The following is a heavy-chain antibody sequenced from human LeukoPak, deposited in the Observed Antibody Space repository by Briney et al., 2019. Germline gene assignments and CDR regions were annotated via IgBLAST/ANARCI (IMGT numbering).Heavy chain of an antibody. CDR3: AREAQIYHYYDILTGYYPKYYFDY. J-gene: IGHJ4*02. D-gene: IGHD3-9*01. CDR1: GGSFSGYY. CDR2: INHSGST. Sequence: RTSETLSLTCAVYGGSFSGYYWSWIRQPPGRGLEWIGEINHSGSTNYNPSLKSRVTISVDTSKNQFSLNLSSVTAADTAVYYCAREAQIYHYYDILTGYYPKYYFDYWGQGTLVTVSS. V-gene: IGHV4-34*01.